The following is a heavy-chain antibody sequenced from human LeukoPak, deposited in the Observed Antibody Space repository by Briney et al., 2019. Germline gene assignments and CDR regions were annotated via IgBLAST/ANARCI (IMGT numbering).Heavy chain of an antibody. Sequence: PGGSLRLSCAASGFTFDDYAMHWVRQAPGKGLEWVGFIRSKAYGGTTEYAASVKGRFTISRDDSKSIAYLQMNSLKTEDTAVYYCTRPPPPYRNYYYYMDVWGKGTTVTVSS. D-gene: IGHD3-16*01. J-gene: IGHJ6*03. V-gene: IGHV3-49*04. CDR2: IRSKAYGGTT. CDR3: TRPPPPYRNYYYYMDV. CDR1: GFTFDDYA.